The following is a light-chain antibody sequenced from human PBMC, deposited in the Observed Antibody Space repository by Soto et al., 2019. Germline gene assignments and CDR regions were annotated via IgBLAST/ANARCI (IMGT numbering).Light chain of an antibody. J-gene: IGLJ2*01. CDR3: SLYAGTNSVV. CDR2: EVS. Sequence: QLVLTQPPSASGSPGQSVAISCTGTSSDIGAYKFVSWYQQHPGKAPKLIIYEVSIRPSGVPDRFSGSKSGNTASLTVSGLLAEDEADYYCSLYAGTNSVVFGGGTKVTVL. CDR1: SSDIGAYKF. V-gene: IGLV2-8*01.